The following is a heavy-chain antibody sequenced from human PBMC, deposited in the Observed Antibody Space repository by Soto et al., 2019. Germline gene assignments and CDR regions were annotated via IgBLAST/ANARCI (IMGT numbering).Heavy chain of an antibody. CDR2: ISYDGSNK. Sequence: GGSLRLSCAASGFTFSSYGMHWVRQAPGKGLEWVAVISYDGSNKYYADSVKGRFTISRDNSKNTLYLQMNSLRAEDTAVYYCAKDRRPTTYYYDSSGYCPGYWGQGTLVTVSS. CDR1: GFTFSSYG. J-gene: IGHJ4*02. CDR3: AKDRRPTTYYYDSSGYCPGY. V-gene: IGHV3-30*18. D-gene: IGHD3-22*01.